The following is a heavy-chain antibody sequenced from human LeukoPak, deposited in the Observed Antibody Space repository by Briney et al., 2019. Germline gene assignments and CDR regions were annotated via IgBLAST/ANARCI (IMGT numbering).Heavy chain of an antibody. V-gene: IGHV4-59*01. Sequence: PSETLSLSCSISGGSISGFYWSWIRQPPGKGLEWIGDIYYTGSTNLNPSFKSRVTISVDTSKNQFSLKLSSVTAADAAVYYCARGSNGVVAGTFDCWGQGTLVTVSS. D-gene: IGHD2-15*01. CDR1: GGSISGFY. J-gene: IGHJ4*02. CDR3: ARGSNGVVAGTFDC. CDR2: IYYTGST.